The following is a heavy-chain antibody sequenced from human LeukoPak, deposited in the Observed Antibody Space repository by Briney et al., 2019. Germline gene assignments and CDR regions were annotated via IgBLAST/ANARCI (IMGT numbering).Heavy chain of an antibody. D-gene: IGHD3-3*01. CDR2: ISYDESNK. CDR3: AREGTLRFLEWSQFYFDY. CDR1: GFTFSNYA. J-gene: IGHJ4*02. Sequence: QPGRSLRLSCAASGFTFSNYALHWVRQAPGKGLEWVAVISYDESNKFYADSVQGRFTISRDNSKNTLYLQMNSLRAEDTAVYYCAREGTLRFLEWSQFYFDYWGQGTLVSVSS. V-gene: IGHV3-30-3*01.